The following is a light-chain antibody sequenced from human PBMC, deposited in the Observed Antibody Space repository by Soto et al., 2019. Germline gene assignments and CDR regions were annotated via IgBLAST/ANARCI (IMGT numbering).Light chain of an antibody. J-gene: IGKJ1*01. CDR2: SAS. CDR1: QGIGNS. Sequence: IQMTQSPSSLSASVGDRVIITCRASQGIGNSLAWYQQKAGRVPTLLMHSASTLLSGVPSRFSGSGSGTDFDLTISSLQPEDVATYYCQKYDSSPWAFGQGTKVESK. V-gene: IGKV1-27*01. CDR3: QKYDSSPWA.